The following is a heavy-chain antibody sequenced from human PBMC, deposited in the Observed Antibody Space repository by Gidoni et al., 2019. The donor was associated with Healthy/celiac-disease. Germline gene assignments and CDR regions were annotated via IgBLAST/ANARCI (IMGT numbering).Heavy chain of an antibody. CDR2: ISWNSGSI. Sequence: EVQLVESGGGLVQPGRSLRLSCAASGFTFDDYAMHWVRQAPGKGLEWVSGISWNSGSIGYADSVKGRFTISRDNAKNSLYLQMNSLRAEDTALYYCAKDIGWSGIDSYGEEYFQHWGQGTLVTVSS. D-gene: IGHD5-18*01. CDR3: AKDIGWSGIDSYGEEYFQH. J-gene: IGHJ1*01. CDR1: GFTFDDYA. V-gene: IGHV3-9*01.